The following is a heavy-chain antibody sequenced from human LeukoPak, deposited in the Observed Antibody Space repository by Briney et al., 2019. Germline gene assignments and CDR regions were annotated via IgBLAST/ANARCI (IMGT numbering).Heavy chain of an antibody. CDR2: IRPGDGDT. CDR1: GYSFTKYY. V-gene: IGHV1-46*01. CDR3: VKFNVPGTKGFDY. J-gene: IGHJ4*02. Sequence: ASVKVSCKASGYSFTKYYIHWVRQAPGQGLEWMGIIRPGDGDTTNAQKFQGRVTMTRDTSTSTVYMQLNSLRAEDTAVYYCVKFNVPGTKGFDYWGQGALVTVSS. D-gene: IGHD6-19*01.